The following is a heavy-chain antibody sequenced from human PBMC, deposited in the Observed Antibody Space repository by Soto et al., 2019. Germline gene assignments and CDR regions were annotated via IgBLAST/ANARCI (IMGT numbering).Heavy chain of an antibody. J-gene: IGHJ4*02. Sequence: QLQLQESGPGLVKPSETLSLTCTVSGGAISSSSYYWGWFRQPQGKGLEWNGSIYYSGSTYYNPPLKVRVTISVDTSETQFTRKLSSVTAADTAVYYCATLPRYHDYGDYYGVVDWCQGTLVTVSS. CDR3: ATLPRYHDYGDYYGVVD. D-gene: IGHD4-17*01. CDR2: IYYSGST. CDR1: GGAISSSSYY. V-gene: IGHV4-39*01.